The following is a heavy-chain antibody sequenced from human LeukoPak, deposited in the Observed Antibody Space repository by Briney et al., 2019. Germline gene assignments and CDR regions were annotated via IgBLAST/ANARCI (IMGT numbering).Heavy chain of an antibody. Sequence: PGGSLRLSCAASAFSFSRYAMTWVRQAPGKGLEWVSSLNISGAGTNYADSVKGRFTISRDNAKNSLYLQMNSLRAEDTAVYYCAELGITMIGGVWGKGTTVTISS. J-gene: IGHJ6*04. CDR1: AFSFSRYA. V-gene: IGHV3-48*03. D-gene: IGHD3-10*02. CDR2: LNISGAGT. CDR3: AELGITMIGGV.